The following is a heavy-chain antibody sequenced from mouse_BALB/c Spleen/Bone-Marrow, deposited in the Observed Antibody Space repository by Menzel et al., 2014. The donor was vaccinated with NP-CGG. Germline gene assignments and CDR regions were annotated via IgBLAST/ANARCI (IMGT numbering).Heavy chain of an antibody. CDR3: ARSSSYDYDVGFAY. V-gene: IGHV3-2*02. D-gene: IGHD2-4*01. CDR1: GYSITRDYA. Sequence: EVKVEESGPGLVKPSQSLSLTCIVTGYSITRDYAWNWIRQFPGNKLEWTGYISYSGSTTYNPSLESRISITRDTSKNQFFLQLNSVTTEDTATYYCARSSSYDYDVGFAYWGQGTLVTVSA. CDR2: ISYSGST. J-gene: IGHJ3*01.